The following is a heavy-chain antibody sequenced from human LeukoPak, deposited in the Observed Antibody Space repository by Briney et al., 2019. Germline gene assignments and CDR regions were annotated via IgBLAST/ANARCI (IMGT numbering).Heavy chain of an antibody. CDR1: GFTFGDYA. CDR2: ISWNSGSI. V-gene: IGHV3-9*01. Sequence: GGSLRLSCAASGFTFGDYAMHWVRQAPGKGLEWVSGISWNSGSIGYADSVKGRFTISRDNAKNSLYLQMNSLRAGDTALYYCAKDNWDFYGSGSYNAFDIWGQGTMVTVSS. J-gene: IGHJ3*02. D-gene: IGHD3-10*01. CDR3: AKDNWDFYGSGSYNAFDI.